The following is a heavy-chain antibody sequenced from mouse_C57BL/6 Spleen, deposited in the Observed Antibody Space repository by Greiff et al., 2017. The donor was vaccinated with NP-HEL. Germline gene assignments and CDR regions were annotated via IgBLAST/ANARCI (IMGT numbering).Heavy chain of an antibody. CDR1: GYTFTDYY. CDR3: ARRTRDYGSSYVMDY. D-gene: IGHD1-1*01. CDR2: INPNNGGT. Sequence: VQLQQSGPELVKPGASVKISCKASGYTFTDYYMNWVKQSHGKSLEWIGDINPNNGGTSYNQKFKGKATLTVDKSSSTAYMELRSLTSEDSAVYYCARRTRDYGSSYVMDYWGQGTSVTVSS. J-gene: IGHJ4*01. V-gene: IGHV1-26*01.